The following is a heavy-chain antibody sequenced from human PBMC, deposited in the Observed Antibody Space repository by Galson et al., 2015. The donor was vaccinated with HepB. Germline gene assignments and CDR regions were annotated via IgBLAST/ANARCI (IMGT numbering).Heavy chain of an antibody. Sequence: SLRLSCAASGFTSNTYAMHWVRQAPGKGLEWVAVISYDGSNKYCADSVKGRFTISRDNSKNTLFLQMNSLRAEDTAVYYCARDFPYFDYWGQGTLVTVSS. CDR1: GFTSNTYA. J-gene: IGHJ4*02. CDR2: ISYDGSNK. CDR3: ARDFPYFDY. V-gene: IGHV3-30-3*01.